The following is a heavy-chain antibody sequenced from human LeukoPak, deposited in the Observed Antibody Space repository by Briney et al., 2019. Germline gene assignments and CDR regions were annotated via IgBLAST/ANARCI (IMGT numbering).Heavy chain of an antibody. V-gene: IGHV3-48*03. Sequence: GGSLRLSCAASGLTFSTSEMNWVRQAPGKGLEWVSHISSSGTTIYYADSVKGRFTISRDNAKNSLYLQMNSLRVEDTAVYYCVRDIRFGELLLDYWGQGTLVTVSS. D-gene: IGHD3-10*01. CDR1: GLTFSTSE. CDR3: VRDIRFGELLLDY. CDR2: ISSSGTTI. J-gene: IGHJ4*02.